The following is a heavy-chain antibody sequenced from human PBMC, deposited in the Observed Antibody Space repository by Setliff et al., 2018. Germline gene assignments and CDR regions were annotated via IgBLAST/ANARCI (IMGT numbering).Heavy chain of an antibody. CDR2: ITRSGDAM. D-gene: IGHD4-17*01. J-gene: IGHJ4*02. CDR1: GFTFSDYY. V-gene: IGHV3-11*01. Sequence: GGSLRLSCAASGFTFSDYYMSWIRQAPGRGLEWVSYITRSGDAMYYTDPVKGRFTISRDNAKNSLYLQMNSLRAEDTAVYYCARGHTTVSTGYWGQGTLVTVSS. CDR3: ARGHTTVSTGY.